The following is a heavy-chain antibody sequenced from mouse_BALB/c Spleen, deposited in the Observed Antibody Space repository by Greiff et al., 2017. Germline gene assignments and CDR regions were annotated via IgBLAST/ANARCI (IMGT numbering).Heavy chain of an antibody. CDR3: ARNYRYDWYFDV. V-gene: IGHV1-14*01. CDR2: INPYNDGT. Sequence: EVKLQQSGPELVKPGASVKMSCKASGYTFTSYVMHWVKQKPGQGLEWIGYINPYNDGTKYNEKFKGKATLTSDKSSSTAYMELSSLTSEDSAVYYCARNYRYDWYFDVWGAGTTVTVSS. CDR1: GYTFTSYV. D-gene: IGHD2-14*01. J-gene: IGHJ1*01.